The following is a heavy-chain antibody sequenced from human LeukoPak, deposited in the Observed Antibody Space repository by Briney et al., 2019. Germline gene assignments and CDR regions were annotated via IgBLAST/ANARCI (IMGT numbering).Heavy chain of an antibody. CDR1: GFTFSSYA. CDR2: ISYDGSNK. CDR3: AKRGGSSSYYYGMDV. Sequence: GGSLRLSCAASGFTFSSYAMHWVRQAPGKGLEWVAVISYDGSNKYYADSVKGRFTISRDNSKNTLYLQMNSLRAEDTAVYYCAKRGGSSSYYYGMDVWGQGTTVTVSS. J-gene: IGHJ6*02. D-gene: IGHD6-6*01. V-gene: IGHV3-30-3*02.